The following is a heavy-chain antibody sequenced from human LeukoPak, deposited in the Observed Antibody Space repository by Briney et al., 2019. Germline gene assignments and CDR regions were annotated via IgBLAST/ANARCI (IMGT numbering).Heavy chain of an antibody. CDR2: INPNSGGT. V-gene: IGHV1-2*02. J-gene: IGHJ4*02. CDR1: GHTFTAYY. Sequence: ASVKVSCKASGHTFTAYYMFWVRQAPGQGLEWMGWINPNSGGTNYAQKFQGRVTMTRNTSISTAYMELSSLRSEDTAVYYCARGATGRITIFGVVISSRYYFDYWGQGTLVTVSS. D-gene: IGHD3-3*01. CDR3: ARGATGRITIFGVVISSRYYFDY.